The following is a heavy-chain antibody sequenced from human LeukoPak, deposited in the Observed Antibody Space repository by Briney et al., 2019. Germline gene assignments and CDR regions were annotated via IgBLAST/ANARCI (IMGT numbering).Heavy chain of an antibody. J-gene: IGHJ5*02. Sequence: SQTLSLTCTVSGGSISSGDYYWSWIRQPPGKGLEWIAYTHYSGIPSYNTPLKSRVTISVDTSKNQFSLKLNSGTAADTAVYYCARNAARDCTSTACWPRLCDPWGKGTLVTVSS. CDR2: THYSGIP. CDR3: ARNAARDCTSTACWPRLCDP. D-gene: IGHD2-2*01. CDR1: GGSISSGDYY. V-gene: IGHV4-30-4*01.